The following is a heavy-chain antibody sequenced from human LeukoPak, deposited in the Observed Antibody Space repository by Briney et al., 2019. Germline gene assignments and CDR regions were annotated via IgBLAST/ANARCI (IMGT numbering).Heavy chain of an antibody. V-gene: IGHV3-23*01. CDR3: AREYYYDSSGFKGWGRYNWFDP. D-gene: IGHD3-22*01. CDR2: ISGSGGST. CDR1: GFTFSSYG. J-gene: IGHJ5*02. Sequence: PGGSLRLSCAASGFTFSSYGMSWVRQAPGKGLEWVSAISGSGGSTYYADSVKGRFTISRDNSKNTLYLQMNSLRAEDTAVYYCAREYYYDSSGFKGWGRYNWFDPWGQGTLVTVSS.